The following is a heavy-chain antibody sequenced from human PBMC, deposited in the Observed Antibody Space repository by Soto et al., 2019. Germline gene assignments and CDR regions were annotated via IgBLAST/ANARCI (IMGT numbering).Heavy chain of an antibody. CDR1: GFTLNNAW. CDR3: AAHRKYLAGFDP. CDR2: IRSKTDGGTT. V-gene: IGHV3-15*01. Sequence: GGSLRLSCAASGFTLNNAWMSWVRQVPGRGLEWVARIRSKTDGGTTDYAAPVEGRFTISRDDSKNTLYLQMNSLKSEDAAVYFCAAHRKYLAGFDPWGQGTLVTVSS. J-gene: IGHJ5*02. D-gene: IGHD2-2*01.